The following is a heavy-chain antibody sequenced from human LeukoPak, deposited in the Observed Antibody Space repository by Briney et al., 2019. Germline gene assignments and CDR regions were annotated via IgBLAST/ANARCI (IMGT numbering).Heavy chain of an antibody. CDR1: GFTFSAYS. J-gene: IGHJ4*02. D-gene: IGHD2-15*01. CDR3: ARDVYCSGGSCLHYFDY. V-gene: IGHV3-21*01. Sequence: GGSLRLSCAASGFTFSAYSLNWVRQAPGKGLEWISSISFSGTYIYYADSVKGRFTISRDNAKNSLYLQMNSLRAEDTAVYYCARDVYCSGGSCLHYFDYWGQGTLVTVSS. CDR2: ISFSGTYI.